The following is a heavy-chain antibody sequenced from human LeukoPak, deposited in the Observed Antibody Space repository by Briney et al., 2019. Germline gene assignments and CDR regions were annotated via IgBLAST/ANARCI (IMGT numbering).Heavy chain of an antibody. V-gene: IGHV1-3*01. D-gene: IGHD6-13*01. CDR1: GYTFTSYT. CDR3: ARFPGIAAAGGH. CDR2: INAGNGNT. Sequence: ASVKVSCKASGYTFTSYTMHWVRQAPGQRLEWMGWINAGNGNTKYSQKFQGRVTITRDTSASTAYTELSSLRSEDTAVYYCARFPGIAAAGGHWGQGTLVTVSS. J-gene: IGHJ4*02.